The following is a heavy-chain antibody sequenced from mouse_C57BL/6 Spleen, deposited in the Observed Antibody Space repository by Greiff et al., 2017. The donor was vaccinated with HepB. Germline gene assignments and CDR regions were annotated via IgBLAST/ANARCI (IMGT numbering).Heavy chain of an antibody. CDR2: INPNNGGT. CDR1: GYTFTDYN. Sequence: EVKLVESGPELVKPGASVKIPCKASGYTFTDYNMDWVKQSHGKSLEWIGDINPNNGGTIYNQKFKGKATLTVDKSSSTAYMELRSLTSEDTAVYYCARGGPLDYWGQGTTLTVSS. V-gene: IGHV1-18*01. J-gene: IGHJ2*01. CDR3: ARGGPLDY.